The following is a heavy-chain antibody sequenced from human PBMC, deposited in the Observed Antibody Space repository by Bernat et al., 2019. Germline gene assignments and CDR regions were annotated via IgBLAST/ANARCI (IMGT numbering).Heavy chain of an antibody. CDR2: ISSSSSYI. V-gene: IGHV3-21*01. CDR3: ARDKIGIAAAEGYYYYGMDV. CDR1: GFTFSSYS. J-gene: IGHJ6*02. D-gene: IGHD6-13*01. Sequence: EVQLVESGGGLVKPGGSLRLSCAASGFTFSSYSMNWVRQAPGKGLEGVSSISSSSSYIYYADSVKGRFTISRENAKNSLYLQMNSLRAEDTAVYYCARDKIGIAAAEGYYYYGMDVWGQGTTVTVSS.